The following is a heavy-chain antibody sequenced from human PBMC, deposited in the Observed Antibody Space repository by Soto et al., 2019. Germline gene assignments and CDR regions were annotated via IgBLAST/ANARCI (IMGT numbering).Heavy chain of an antibody. V-gene: IGHV1-2*04. CDR2: INPNSGGT. CDR3: ARGGDIVVVVAAVPFDP. D-gene: IGHD2-15*01. J-gene: IGHJ5*02. Sequence: QVQLVQSGAEVKKPGASVKVSCKASGYTFTGYYMHWVRQAPGQGLEWMGWINPNSGGTNYAQKFQGWVTMTRDTSFRTAYMELSRLRSDDTAVYYCARGGDIVVVVAAVPFDPWGQGTLVTVSS. CDR1: GYTFTGYY.